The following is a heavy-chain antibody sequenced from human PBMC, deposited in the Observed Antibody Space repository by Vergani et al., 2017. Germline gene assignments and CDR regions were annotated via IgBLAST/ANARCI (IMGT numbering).Heavy chain of an antibody. V-gene: IGHV3-7*03. J-gene: IGHJ4*02. D-gene: IGHD2-8*01. CDR3: TTDSYCTNGVCYLFDY. CDR2: IKEDGSEK. Sequence: EVQLVESGGGLVQPGGSLRLSCAASGFIFSSYWMHWVRQAPGKGLEWVAAIKEDGSEKQYVDSVKGRFTISRDNAKKSLYLQMNSLKTEDTAVYYCTTDSYCTNGVCYLFDYWGQGTLVIVSS. CDR1: GFIFSSYW.